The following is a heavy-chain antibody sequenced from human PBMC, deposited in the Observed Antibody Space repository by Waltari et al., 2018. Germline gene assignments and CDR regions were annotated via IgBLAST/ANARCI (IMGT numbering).Heavy chain of an antibody. D-gene: IGHD2-15*01. V-gene: IGHV4-39*07. CDR2: IYYSGST. Sequence: QLQLQESGPGLVKPSETLSLTCTVSGGSISSSSYYWGWIRQPPEKGLEWIGSIYYSGSTYYNPSLKSRVTISVDTSKNQFSLKLSSVTAADTAVYYCARDGGSEGVFDYWGQGTLVTVSS. CDR3: ARDGGSEGVFDY. J-gene: IGHJ4*02. CDR1: GGSISSSSYY.